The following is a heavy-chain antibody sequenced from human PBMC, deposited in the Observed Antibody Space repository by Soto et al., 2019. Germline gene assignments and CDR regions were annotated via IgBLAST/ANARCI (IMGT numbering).Heavy chain of an antibody. CDR2: IYYSGST. CDR1: GGSISSYY. Sequence: PSETLSLTCTVSGGSISSYYWSWIRQPPGKGLEWIGYIYYSGSTNYNPSLKSRVTISVDTSKNQFSLKLSSVTAADTAVYYCARGNSGTAPFDYWGQGTLVTVS. V-gene: IGHV4-59*01. J-gene: IGHJ4*02. D-gene: IGHD1-7*01. CDR3: ARGNSGTAPFDY.